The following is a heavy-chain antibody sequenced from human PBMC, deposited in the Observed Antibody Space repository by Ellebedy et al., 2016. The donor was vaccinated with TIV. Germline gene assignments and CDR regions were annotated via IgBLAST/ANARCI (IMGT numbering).Heavy chain of an antibody. J-gene: IGHJ4*02. V-gene: IGHV3-23*01. D-gene: IGHD6-19*01. CDR3: AKAQQWLVSSYFDY. CDR2: LSGSGGGT. Sequence: GESLKISCAASGFTFSSYAMTWVRQAPGKGLEWVSALSGSGGGTYYADSVKGRFTISRDNSKNTLYLQMNSLRAEDTAVYYCAKAQQWLVSSYFDYWGQGTLVTVSS. CDR1: GFTFSSYA.